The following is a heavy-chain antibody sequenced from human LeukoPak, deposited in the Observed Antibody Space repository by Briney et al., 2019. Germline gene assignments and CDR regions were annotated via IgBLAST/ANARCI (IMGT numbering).Heavy chain of an antibody. V-gene: IGHV4-31*03. CDR1: GGSISSGGYY. D-gene: IGHD3-3*01. J-gene: IGHJ3*02. Sequence: SETLSLTCTVSGGSISSGGYYWSWIRQHPGKGLEWIGYIYYSGSTYYNPSLKSRVTISVDTSKNQFSLKLSSVTAADTAVYYCARPHGRFLEWDDAFDIWGQGTMVTVSS. CDR3: ARPHGRFLEWDDAFDI. CDR2: IYYSGST.